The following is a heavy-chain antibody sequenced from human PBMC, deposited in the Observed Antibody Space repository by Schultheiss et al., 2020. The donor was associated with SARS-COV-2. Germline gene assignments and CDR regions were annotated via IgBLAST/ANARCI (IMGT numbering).Heavy chain of an antibody. D-gene: IGHD6-19*01. CDR1: GFTFSSYW. Sequence: GGSLRLSCAASGFTFSSYWMHWVRQAPGKGLVWVSRINSDGSSTSYADSVKGRFTISRDNAKNSLYLQMNSLRAEDTAVYYCARRVAGTLDTVENWFDPWGQGTLVTVSS. J-gene: IGHJ5*02. CDR2: INSDGSST. V-gene: IGHV3-74*01. CDR3: ARRVAGTLDTVENWFDP.